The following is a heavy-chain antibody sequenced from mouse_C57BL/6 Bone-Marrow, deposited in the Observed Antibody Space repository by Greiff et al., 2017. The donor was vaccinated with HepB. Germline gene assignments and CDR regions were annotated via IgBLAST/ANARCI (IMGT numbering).Heavy chain of an antibody. V-gene: IGHV5-4*01. CDR2: ISDGGSYT. CDR3: ARERTGTMDYAMDY. J-gene: IGHJ4*01. Sequence: VQLKESGGGLVKPGGSLKLSCAASGFTFSSYAMSWVRQTPEKRLEWVATISDGGSYTYYPDNVKGRFTISRDNAKNNLYLQMSHLKSEDTAMYYCARERTGTMDYAMDYWGQGTSVTVSS. CDR1: GFTFSSYA. D-gene: IGHD4-1*01.